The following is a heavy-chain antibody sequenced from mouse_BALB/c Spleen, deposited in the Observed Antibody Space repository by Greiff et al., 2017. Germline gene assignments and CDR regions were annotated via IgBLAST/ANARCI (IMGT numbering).Heavy chain of an antibody. V-gene: IGHV2-6-7*01. CDR1: GFSLTGYG. CDR2: IWGDGST. D-gene: IGHD2-14*01. CDR3: ARGGVRRYWYFDV. J-gene: IGHJ1*01. Sequence: QVQLKESGPGLVAPSQSLSITCTVSGFSLTGYGVNWVRQPPGKGLEWLGMIWGDGSTDYNSALKSRLSISKDNSKSQVFLKMNSLQTDDTARYYCARGGVRRYWYFDVWGAGTTVTVSS.